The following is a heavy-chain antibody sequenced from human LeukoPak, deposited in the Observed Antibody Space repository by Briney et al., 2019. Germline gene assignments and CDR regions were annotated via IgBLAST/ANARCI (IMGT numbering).Heavy chain of an antibody. CDR1: GFTFSSYG. Sequence: PGGSLRLSCAASGFTFSSYGMHWVRQAPGKGLEWVAVISYDGSNKYYADSVKGRFTISRDNSKNTLYLQMNSLRAEDTAVYYCAKAGEKQWLVPGGYWGQGTLVTVSS. D-gene: IGHD6-19*01. CDR2: ISYDGSNK. J-gene: IGHJ4*02. V-gene: IGHV3-30*18. CDR3: AKAGEKQWLVPGGY.